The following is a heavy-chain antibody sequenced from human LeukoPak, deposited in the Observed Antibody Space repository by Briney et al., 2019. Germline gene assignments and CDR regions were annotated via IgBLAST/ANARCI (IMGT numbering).Heavy chain of an antibody. V-gene: IGHV3-48*02. Sequence: GGSLRLSCAASGFTFSIHGMNWVRQAPGKGLEWVSYIINSGGTIYYADSVQGRFTISRDNAKNSLYLQMNSLRDEDTAVYYCARVGRGVYGMDVWGQGTTVTVSS. CDR2: IINSGGTI. CDR3: ARVGRGVYGMDV. D-gene: IGHD3-10*01. CDR1: GFTFSIHG. J-gene: IGHJ6*02.